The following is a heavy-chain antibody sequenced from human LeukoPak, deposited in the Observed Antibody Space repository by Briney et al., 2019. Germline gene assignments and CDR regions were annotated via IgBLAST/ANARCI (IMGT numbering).Heavy chain of an antibody. J-gene: IGHJ4*02. D-gene: IGHD2-2*02. Sequence: SETLSLTCAVYGGSFSGYYWSWIRQPPWKGLEWIGEINHSGSTNYNPSLKSRVTISVDMSKNQFSLKLSPVTAADTAVYYCARLKLDCTSAACHTGYFDYWGQGTLVTVSS. CDR2: INHSGST. V-gene: IGHV4-34*01. CDR1: GGSFSGYY. CDR3: ARLKLDCTSAACHTGYFDY.